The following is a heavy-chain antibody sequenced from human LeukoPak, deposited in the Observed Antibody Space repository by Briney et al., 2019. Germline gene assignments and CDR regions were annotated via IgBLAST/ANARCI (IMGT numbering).Heavy chain of an antibody. CDR2: ISSSSSYI. V-gene: IGHV3-21*04. CDR1: GFTFSSYS. J-gene: IGHJ4*02. CDR3: AKDLIIDGSGSYYNEVDY. D-gene: IGHD3-10*01. Sequence: PGGSLRLSCAASGFTFSSYSMNWVRQAPGKGLEWVSSISSSSSYIYYADSVKGRFTISRDNSKNTLYLQMNSLRAEDTAVYYCAKDLIIDGSGSYYNEVDYWGQGTLVTVSS.